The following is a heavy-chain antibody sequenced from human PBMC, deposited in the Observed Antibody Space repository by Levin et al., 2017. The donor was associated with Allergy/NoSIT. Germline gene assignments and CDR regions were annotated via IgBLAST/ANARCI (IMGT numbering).Heavy chain of an antibody. Sequence: SCAASGFTFSSYGMHWVRQAPGKGLEWVAIISYDGGNKYYADSVRGRFTISRDNPKNTVYLQMNSLRAEDTAVYYCAREYRGYMDVWGKGTTVTVSS. CDR2: ISYDGGNK. CDR1: GFTFSSYG. D-gene: IGHD3-10*01. V-gene: IGHV3-30*03. J-gene: IGHJ6*03. CDR3: AREYRGYMDV.